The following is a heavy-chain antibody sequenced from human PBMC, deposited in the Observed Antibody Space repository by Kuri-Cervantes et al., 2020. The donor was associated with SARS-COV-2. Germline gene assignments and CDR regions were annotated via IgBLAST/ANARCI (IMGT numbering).Heavy chain of an antibody. Sequence: SVKVSCKASGGPLNNYVINWVRQAPGQGLEWMGRIIPIFETVNYAQKFQGRVTITADKSTSTGYMEVSSLTSEDTAVYYCARSSGRHLYSPSGNWFDPWGQGTRVTVSS. CDR1: GGPLNNYV. CDR3: ARSSGRHLYSPSGNWFDP. J-gene: IGHJ5*02. V-gene: IGHV1-69*06. CDR2: IIPIFETV. D-gene: IGHD3-10*01.